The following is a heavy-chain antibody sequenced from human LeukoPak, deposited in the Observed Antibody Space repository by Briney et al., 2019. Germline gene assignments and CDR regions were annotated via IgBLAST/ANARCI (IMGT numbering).Heavy chain of an antibody. Sequence: GGSLRLSCAASGFTFSSYGMHWVRQAPGKGLEWVAFIRYDGSNKYYADSVKGRFTISRDNSKNTLYLQMNSLRAEDTAVYYCAKDGFLYSSSWYGSRFDYWGQGTLVTVSS. CDR2: IRYDGSNK. CDR1: GFTFSSYG. D-gene: IGHD6-13*01. CDR3: AKDGFLYSSSWYGSRFDY. J-gene: IGHJ4*02. V-gene: IGHV3-30*02.